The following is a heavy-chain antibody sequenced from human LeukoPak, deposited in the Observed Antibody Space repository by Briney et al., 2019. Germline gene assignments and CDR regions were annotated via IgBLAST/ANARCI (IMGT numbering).Heavy chain of an antibody. J-gene: IGHJ4*02. CDR3: AKVVDTTGFDY. D-gene: IGHD5-18*01. V-gene: IGHV3-30*02. CDR1: GFTFSSYG. Sequence: GGFLRLSCAASGFTFSSYGMHWVRQAPGKGLEWVAFIRYDGSNKYYADSVKGRFTISRDNSKNTLYLQTNSLRAEDTAVYYCAKVVDTTGFDYWGQGTLVTVSS. CDR2: IRYDGSNK.